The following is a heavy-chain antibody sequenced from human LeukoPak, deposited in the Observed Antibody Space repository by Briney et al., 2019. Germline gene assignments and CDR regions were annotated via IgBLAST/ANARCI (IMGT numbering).Heavy chain of an antibody. CDR1: GFTFNTYA. D-gene: IGHD6-19*01. CDR2: ISGSGAFT. CDR3: ARDTPGYSSGWYFEGYFDY. V-gene: IGHV3-23*01. Sequence: PGRSLRLSCAASGFTFNTYAMSWVRQAPGTGLEWVSTISGSGAFTKYADSVTGRFTISRDNSKNTLYLQMNSLRAEDTAVYYCARDTPGYSSGWYFEGYFDYWGQGTLVTVSS. J-gene: IGHJ4*02.